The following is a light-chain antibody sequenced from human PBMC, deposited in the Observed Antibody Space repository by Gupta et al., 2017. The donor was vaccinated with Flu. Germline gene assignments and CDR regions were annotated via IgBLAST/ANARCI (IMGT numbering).Light chain of an antibody. V-gene: IGKV3-15*01. CDR3: QQYNNRPPGT. Sequence: EIVMTQSPATLSVSPGERATLSCRASQSVNNNLAWYQQKSGQSPRLLIYGAFTRATGIPARFSGSGSGTEFTLTISSLQSEDFAFYYCQQYNNRPPGTFGQGSKVEIK. CDR2: GAF. J-gene: IGKJ1*01. CDR1: QSVNNN.